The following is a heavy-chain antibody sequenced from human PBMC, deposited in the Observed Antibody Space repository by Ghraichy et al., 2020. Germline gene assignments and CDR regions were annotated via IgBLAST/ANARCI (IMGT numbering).Heavy chain of an antibody. V-gene: IGHV4-4*07. CDR1: GGSISSYY. CDR3: ARDLSSSWPYYYYGMDV. CDR2: IYTSGST. Sequence: SETLSLTCTVSGGSISSYYWSWIRQPAGKGLEWIGRIYTSGSTNYNPSLKSRVTMSVDTSKNQFSLKLSSVTAADTAVYYCARDLSSSWPYYYYGMDVWGQGTTVTVSS. J-gene: IGHJ6*02. D-gene: IGHD6-13*01.